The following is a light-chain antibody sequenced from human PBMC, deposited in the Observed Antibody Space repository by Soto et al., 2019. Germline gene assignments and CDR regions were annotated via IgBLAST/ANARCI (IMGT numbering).Light chain of an antibody. CDR3: CSYAGSYTYV. CDR2: DVS. V-gene: IGLV2-11*01. Sequence: QSALTQPRSVSGSPGQSVTISCTGTSSDVGGYNCVSWYQQHPGKAPKLMIYDVSKRPSGVPDRFSGSKSGNTASLTISGLQADDEADYYCCSYAGSYTYVFGTGTKLTVL. CDR1: SSDVGGYNC. J-gene: IGLJ1*01.